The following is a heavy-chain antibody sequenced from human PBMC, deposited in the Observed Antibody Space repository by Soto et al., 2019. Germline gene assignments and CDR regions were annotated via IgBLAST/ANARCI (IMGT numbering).Heavy chain of an antibody. CDR1: GGSISDYY. CDR3: ATGFAMDV. CDR2: TFYSGNT. V-gene: IGHV4-59*01. D-gene: IGHD3-10*01. Sequence: SETLSLTCTVSGGSISDYYWSWIRQPPGKGLEWIADTFYSGNTNYNPSLKSRVAMSVDTSKNQFSLRLSSVTAADTALYYCATGFAMDVWGQGTTVTVS. J-gene: IGHJ6*02.